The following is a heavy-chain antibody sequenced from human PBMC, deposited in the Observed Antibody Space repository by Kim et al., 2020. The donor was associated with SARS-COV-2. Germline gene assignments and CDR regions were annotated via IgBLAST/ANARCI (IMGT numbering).Heavy chain of an antibody. V-gene: IGHV3-30-3*01. Sequence: GGSLRLSCAASGFTFSSYAMHWVRQAPGKGLEWVAVISYDGSNKYYADSVKGRFTISRDNSKNTLYLQMNSLRAEDTAVYYCARSYSSTSCWNDYWGQGTLVTVSS. CDR3: ARSYSSTSCWNDY. CDR1: GFTFSSYA. CDR2: ISYDGSNK. D-gene: IGHD2-2*01. J-gene: IGHJ4*02.